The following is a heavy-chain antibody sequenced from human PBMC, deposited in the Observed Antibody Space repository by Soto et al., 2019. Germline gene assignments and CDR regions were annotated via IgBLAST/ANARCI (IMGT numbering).Heavy chain of an antibody. CDR1: GFTFSSYS. Sequence: PGGSLRLSCAASGFTFSSYSMNWVQQAPGKGLEWVSSISSSSSYLYYADSVKGRFTISRDNAKNSLYLQLTGLRAASTAVYYCARGSNRRSMHYDMDVWCQGTTPADSS. D-gene: IGHD6-6*01. J-gene: IGHJ6*01. CDR3: ARGSNRRSMHYDMDV. V-gene: IGHV3-21*01. CDR2: ISSSSSYL.